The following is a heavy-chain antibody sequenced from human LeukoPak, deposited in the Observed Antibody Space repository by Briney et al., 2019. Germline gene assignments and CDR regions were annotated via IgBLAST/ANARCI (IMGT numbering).Heavy chain of an antibody. CDR1: GYTFTSYA. D-gene: IGHD6-13*01. CDR3: ARRSSSSHFGY. V-gene: IGHV1-3*01. Sequence: ASVKVSCKASGYTFTSYAMHWVRQAPGQRLEWMGWINAGNGNTKYSQKFQGRVTMTRNTSISTAYMELSSLRSEDTAVYYCARRSSSSHFGYWGQGTLVTVSS. CDR2: INAGNGNT. J-gene: IGHJ4*02.